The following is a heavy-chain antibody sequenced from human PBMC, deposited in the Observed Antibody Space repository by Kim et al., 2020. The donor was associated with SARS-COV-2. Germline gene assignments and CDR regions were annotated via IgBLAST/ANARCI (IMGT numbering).Heavy chain of an antibody. V-gene: IGHV1-3*01. J-gene: IGHJ3*02. Sequence: ASVKVSCKASGYTFTSYAMHWVRQAPGQRLEWMGWINAGNGNTKYSQKFQGRVTITRDTSASTAYMELSSLRSEDTAVYYCARGGDILTGYYMDIWGQGTMVTVSS. CDR3: ARGGDILTGYYMDI. CDR2: INAGNGNT. CDR1: GYTFTSYA. D-gene: IGHD3-9*01.